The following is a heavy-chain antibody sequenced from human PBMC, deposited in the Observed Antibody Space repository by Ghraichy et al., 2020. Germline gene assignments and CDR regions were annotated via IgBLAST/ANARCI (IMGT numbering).Heavy chain of an antibody. CDR3: ASGDGYNFWDY. CDR1: GFTVSSNY. CDR2: IYKGGNT. V-gene: IGHV3-53*01. D-gene: IGHD5-24*01. Sequence: ESLNISCAASGFTVSSNYMSWVRQAPGKGLEWVSVIYKGGNTYYADSVKGRFTISRDNSKNTLYLEMSSLRAEDTAVYYCASGDGYNFWDYWGQGTLVTVSS. J-gene: IGHJ4*01.